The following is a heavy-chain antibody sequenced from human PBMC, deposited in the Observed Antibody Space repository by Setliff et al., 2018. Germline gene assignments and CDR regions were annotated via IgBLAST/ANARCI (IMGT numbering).Heavy chain of an antibody. Sequence: SETLSLTCTVSGGSISSGDYYWSWIRQPPGKGLEWIGYIYSSGSTYYNPSLKSRVTMSVDTSKNQFSLHLTSVTAADTAVYYCAREVGTSTSSDAFDVWG. D-gene: IGHD1-26*01. CDR3: AREVGTSTSSDAFDV. J-gene: IGHJ3*01. CDR2: IYSSGST. V-gene: IGHV4-30-4*08. CDR1: GGSISSGDYY.